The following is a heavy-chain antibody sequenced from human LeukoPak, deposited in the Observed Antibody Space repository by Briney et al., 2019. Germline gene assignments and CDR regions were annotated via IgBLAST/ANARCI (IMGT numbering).Heavy chain of an antibody. V-gene: IGHV4-34*01. CDR3: AFGQEVADAFDF. D-gene: IGHD3-3*01. CDR1: GGSFSAYF. CDR2: INQSRST. Sequence: PSETLSLTCAVYGGSFSAYFLSWIRQPPGKGLEWIGEINQSRSTNYNPSLKSRVTISVDTSKKQFSLRLSSVTAADTAVYYCAFGQEVADAFDFWGQGTMVTVSS. J-gene: IGHJ3*01.